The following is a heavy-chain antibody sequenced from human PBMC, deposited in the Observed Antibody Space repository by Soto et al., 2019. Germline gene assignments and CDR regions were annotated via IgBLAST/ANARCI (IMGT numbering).Heavy chain of an antibody. CDR1: GASITTYY. J-gene: IGHJ4*02. CDR2: VYHTGST. D-gene: IGHD6-19*01. V-gene: IGHV4-59*01. Sequence: SETLSLTCDVSGASITTYYWSWIRQAPGKGLEWIGNVYHTGSTDYNSSLRSRVTISVDTSKNQFSLKVQSVTAADTAVYYCARRLFGSGWTLDSWGQGALVTVSS. CDR3: ARRLFGSGWTLDS.